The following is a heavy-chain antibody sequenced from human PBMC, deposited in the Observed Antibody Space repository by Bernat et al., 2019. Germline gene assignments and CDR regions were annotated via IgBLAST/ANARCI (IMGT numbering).Heavy chain of an antibody. Sequence: QVQLVQSGAEVKKPGASVKVSCKASGYTFTSYGISWVRQAPGQGLEWMGWISTYNDRTKHAQSLQDRVIMTTDTSTSTAYMELRSLRSDDMAVYYCARNRGRGYSADDAFDIWGQGTTVTVSS. V-gene: IGHV1-18*03. CDR1: GYTFTSYG. CDR3: ARNRGRGYSADDAFDI. CDR2: ISTYNDRT. J-gene: IGHJ3*02. D-gene: IGHD3-22*01.